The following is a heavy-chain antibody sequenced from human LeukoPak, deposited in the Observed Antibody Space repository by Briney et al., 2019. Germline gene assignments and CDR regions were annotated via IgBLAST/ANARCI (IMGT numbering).Heavy chain of an antibody. CDR1: GFTFSSYT. J-gene: IGHJ5*02. Sequence: GGSLRLSCAASGFTFSSYTMNWVRQAPGKGLEWVSIISAGSSHIYYADSVKGRFTISRDDAKNSLYLQMNSLRAEDTAVYYCARDGYQVPTIFGTFDPWGQGTLVTVSS. D-gene: IGHD3-3*01. CDR3: ARDGYQVPTIFGTFDP. CDR2: ISAGSSHI. V-gene: IGHV3-21*01.